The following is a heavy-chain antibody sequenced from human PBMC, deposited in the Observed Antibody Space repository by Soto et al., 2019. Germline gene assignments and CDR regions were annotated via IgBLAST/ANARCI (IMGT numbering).Heavy chain of an antibody. Sequence: EVQLLESGGGLVQPGGSLRLSCAASGFTFSSYAMVWVLQAPGKGLEWVSTITANSGSTAYGDSVKGRFTISRDNSKNTLYLYLQMDSLRAEDTAVYYCAKGCCTNAVCSRGQFDYWGQGTLVTVSS. V-gene: IGHV3-23*01. CDR3: AKGCCTNAVCSRGQFDY. CDR2: ITANSGST. D-gene: IGHD2-8*01. CDR1: GFTFSSYA. J-gene: IGHJ4*02.